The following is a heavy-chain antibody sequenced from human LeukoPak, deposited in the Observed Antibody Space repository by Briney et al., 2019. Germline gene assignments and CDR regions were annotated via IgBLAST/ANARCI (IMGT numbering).Heavy chain of an antibody. CDR3: ATQDRSGSYYSVWFDP. J-gene: IGHJ5*02. D-gene: IGHD1-26*01. V-gene: IGHV1-24*01. CDR1: GYTLTELS. Sequence: ASVKVSCKVSGYTLTELSMHWVRQAPGKGLEWMGGFDPEDGETIYAQKFQGRVTMTEDTSTDTAYMELSSLRSEDTAVYYCATQDRSGSYYSVWFDPWGQGTLVTVSS. CDR2: FDPEDGET.